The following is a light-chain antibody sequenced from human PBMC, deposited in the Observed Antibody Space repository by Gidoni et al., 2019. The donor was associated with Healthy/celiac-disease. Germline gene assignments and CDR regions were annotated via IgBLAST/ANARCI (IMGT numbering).Light chain of an antibody. CDR3: CSYAGSYTFYV. J-gene: IGLJ1*01. V-gene: IGLV2-11*01. CDR2: DVS. CDR1: SSDVGGYNS. Sequence: QSALTQPRSVSGSPAQSVTISCTGTSSDVGGYNSVSWYQQHPGKAPKRMIYDVSKRPSGVPDRFSGSKSGNTASLTISGLQAEDEADYYCCSYAGSYTFYVFGTGTKVTVL.